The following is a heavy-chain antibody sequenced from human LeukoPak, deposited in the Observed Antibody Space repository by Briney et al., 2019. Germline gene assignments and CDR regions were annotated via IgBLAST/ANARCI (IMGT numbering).Heavy chain of an antibody. CDR3: AKGACSGWLLYWFDP. J-gene: IGHJ5*02. D-gene: IGHD6-19*01. CDR1: GLTLSNYA. CDR2: ISGSGANT. Sequence: GGSLRLSCTASGLTLSNYAMTWVRQTPGKGLEWVSGISGSGANTYYADSVKGRFTIFRDNSKNTLYLQMNALRAEDMAVYYCAKGACSGWLLYWFDPWGQGTLVIVSS. V-gene: IGHV3-23*01.